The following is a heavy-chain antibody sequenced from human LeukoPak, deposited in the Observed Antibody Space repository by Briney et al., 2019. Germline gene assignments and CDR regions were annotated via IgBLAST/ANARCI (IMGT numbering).Heavy chain of an antibody. CDR1: GLTFNSYW. D-gene: IGHD1-26*01. CDR2: ISSSGSTI. CDR3: ARDHVSGWELLRPNHFDY. V-gene: IGHV3-48*04. J-gene: IGHJ4*02. Sequence: PGGSLRLSCAASGLTFNSYWMSWVRQAPGKGLEWVSYISSSGSTIYYADSVKGRFTISRDNAKNSLYLQMNSLRAEDTAVYYCARDHVSGWELLRPNHFDYWGQGTLVTVSS.